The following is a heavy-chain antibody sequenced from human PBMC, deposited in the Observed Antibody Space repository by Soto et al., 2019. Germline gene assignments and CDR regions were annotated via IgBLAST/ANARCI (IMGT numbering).Heavy chain of an antibody. J-gene: IGHJ4*02. D-gene: IGHD6-19*01. CDR3: AKTKWLASYFDY. V-gene: IGHV3-30*18. CDR1: GFTFSSYG. CDR2: ISYDGSNK. Sequence: QVQLVESGGGVVQPGRSLRLSCAASGFTFSSYGMHWVRQAPGKGLEWVAVISYDGSNKYYADSVKGRFTISRDNSKNTLYLQMNSLRAEDTAVYYCAKTKWLASYFDYWGQGTLVTVSS.